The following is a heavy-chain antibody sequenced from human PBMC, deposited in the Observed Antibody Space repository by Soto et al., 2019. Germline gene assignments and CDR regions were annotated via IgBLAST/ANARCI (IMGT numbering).Heavy chain of an antibody. V-gene: IGHV1-46*01. J-gene: IGHJ6*02. CDR3: ARWGRITIFGVAKYGMDV. CDR2: INPSSGST. CDR1: GYTFTSYY. Sequence: EASVKVSCKASGYTFTSYYMHWVRQAPGQGLEWMGIINPSSGSTSYAQKFQGRVTMTRDTSTSTVYMELSSLRSEDTAVYYCARWGRITIFGVAKYGMDVWGQGTTVTVSS. D-gene: IGHD3-3*01.